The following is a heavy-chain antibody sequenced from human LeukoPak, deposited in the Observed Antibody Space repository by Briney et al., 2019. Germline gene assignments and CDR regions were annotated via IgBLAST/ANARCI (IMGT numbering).Heavy chain of an antibody. D-gene: IGHD1-26*01. CDR2: INWNGGST. V-gene: IGHV3-20*04. J-gene: IGHJ3*02. CDR1: GFTFDDYG. Sequence: GGSLRLSCAASGFTFDDYGVSWVRRAPGKGLEWVSGINWNGGSTGYADSVKGRFTISRDNAKNSLYLQMNSLRAEDTALYYCARPIVGATSDAFDIWGQGTMVTVSS. CDR3: ARPIVGATSDAFDI.